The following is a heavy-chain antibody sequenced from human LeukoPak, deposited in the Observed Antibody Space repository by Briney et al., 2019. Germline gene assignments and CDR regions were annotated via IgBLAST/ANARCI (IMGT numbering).Heavy chain of an antibody. CDR3: ARDSGSYSNHYYYYGMDV. D-gene: IGHD1-26*01. V-gene: IGHV4-31*03. Sequence: PSETLSLTCTVSGGSISSGGYYWSWIRQYPGKGLEWIVYIYYGGSTYYTPSLKSRVTISVDTSENQFSLKLSSVTAADTAVYYCARDSGSYSNHYYYYGMDVWGQGTTVTVSS. CDR1: GGSISSGGYY. CDR2: IYYGGST. J-gene: IGHJ6*02.